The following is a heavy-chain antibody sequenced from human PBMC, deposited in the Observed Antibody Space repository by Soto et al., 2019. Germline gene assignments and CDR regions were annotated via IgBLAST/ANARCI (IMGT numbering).Heavy chain of an antibody. V-gene: IGHV3-11*01. CDR2: ISSPSSTP. CDR3: ARGRHLVANWLDP. J-gene: IGHJ5*02. Sequence: PGGSLRLSGAASGCTFRDSYMDWIRQAPGKWLEEIATISSPSSTPYYADSVKGRFTISRDNAQNSLYLEMNDLRAEDTAVYYCARGRHLVANWLDPWGQGILVTVSS. D-gene: IGHD6-6*01. CDR1: GCTFRDSY.